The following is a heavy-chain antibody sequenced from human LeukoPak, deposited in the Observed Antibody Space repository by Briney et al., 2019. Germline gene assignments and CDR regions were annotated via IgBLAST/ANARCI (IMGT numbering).Heavy chain of an antibody. Sequence: SETLSLTCTVSGGSISSYYWSWIRQPPGKGLEWIGYIYYSGSTNYNPSLKSRVTISVDTSKNQFSLKLSSVTAADTAVYYCARDVLYQRNDAFDIWGQGTMVTVSS. CDR3: ARDVLYQRNDAFDI. CDR2: IYYSGST. V-gene: IGHV4-59*01. J-gene: IGHJ3*02. CDR1: GGSISSYY. D-gene: IGHD2-2*02.